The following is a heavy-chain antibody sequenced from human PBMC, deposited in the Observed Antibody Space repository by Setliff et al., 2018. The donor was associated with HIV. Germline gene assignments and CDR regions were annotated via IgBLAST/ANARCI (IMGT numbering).Heavy chain of an antibody. CDR3: ASAGAWQRNALDI. D-gene: IGHD5-12*01. V-gene: IGHV4-34*10. J-gene: IGHJ3*02. CDR1: GGSFSLYS. CDR2: IDHGGSA. Sequence: SETLSLTCAVYGGSFSLYSWTWIRQPPGKGLEWIGEIDHGGSANYNPSLKSRVTMSVDTSKNHVSLMLRSVSAADTAVYYCASAGAWQRNALDIWGQGTMVTVSS.